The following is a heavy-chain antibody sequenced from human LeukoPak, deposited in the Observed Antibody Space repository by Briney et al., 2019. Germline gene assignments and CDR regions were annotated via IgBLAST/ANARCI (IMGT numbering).Heavy chain of an antibody. V-gene: IGHV4-59*08. CDR3: AVNLTRHTFDI. D-gene: IGHD1-1*01. CDR2: IYYSGST. Sequence: SETLSLTCTVSSGSISTYYWSWIRQSPGKGLEWIGSIYYSGSTNYNPSLKSRVTISVDTSKNQFSLELSSVTAADTAVHYCAVNLTRHTFDIWGQGTMVTVSS. CDR1: SGSISTYY. J-gene: IGHJ3*02.